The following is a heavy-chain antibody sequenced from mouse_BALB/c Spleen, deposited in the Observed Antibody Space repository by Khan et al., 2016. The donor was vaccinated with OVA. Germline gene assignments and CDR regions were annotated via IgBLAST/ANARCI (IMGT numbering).Heavy chain of an antibody. CDR3: VRGGGGDRFAY. CDR1: GYTFTDFP. J-gene: IGHJ3*01. CDR2: VSTNYGDA. V-gene: IGHV1S137*01. Sequence: QVRLQQSGAELVRPGVSLKISCKGSGYTFTDFPMHWVKQSHAKNLEWIGVVSTNYGDATYNQKFTGKATMTVDKSSQTAYKEIARLTAEESAIYCSVRGGGGDRFAYWGQGTLVTVSA.